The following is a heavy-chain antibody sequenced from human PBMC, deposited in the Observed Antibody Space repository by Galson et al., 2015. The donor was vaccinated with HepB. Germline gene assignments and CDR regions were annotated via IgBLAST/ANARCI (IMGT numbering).Heavy chain of an antibody. V-gene: IGHV3-23*01. D-gene: IGHD2-2*02. CDR2: ISGNGGDT. CDR3: AKGDVWGPAAINYGLHV. J-gene: IGHJ6*02. Sequence: QAPGKGLEWVSSISGNGGDTKYGDSVKGRFTIFRDKAKSTLYLQMNSLRAEDTAVYYCAKGDVWGPAAINYGLHVWGQGTTVTVSS.